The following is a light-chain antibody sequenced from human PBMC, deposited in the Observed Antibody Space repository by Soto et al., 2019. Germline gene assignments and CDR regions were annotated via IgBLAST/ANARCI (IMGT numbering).Light chain of an antibody. Sequence: EIVLTKSPATLSLSPGERATLSCRASQSVSSYLAWYQQKPGQAPRLLIYDASNRATGIPARFSGSGSGTEFTLTISSLQSEDFAVYYCQQYNNWPLWTFGQGTKVDIK. CDR3: QQYNNWPLWT. CDR1: QSVSSY. V-gene: IGKV3-11*01. CDR2: DAS. J-gene: IGKJ1*01.